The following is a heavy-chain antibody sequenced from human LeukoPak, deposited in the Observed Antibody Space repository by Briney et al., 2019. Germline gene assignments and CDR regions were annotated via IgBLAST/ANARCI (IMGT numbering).Heavy chain of an antibody. Sequence: GGSLRLSCAASGFTFSSYGMHWVRQAPGKGLEWVAFIRYDGSNKYYADSVKGRFTISRDNSKNTLYLQMGSLRAEDMAVYYCARIWGGTEAFDIWGQGTMVTVSS. CDR3: ARIWGGTEAFDI. CDR2: IRYDGSNK. CDR1: GFTFSSYG. D-gene: IGHD2-15*01. J-gene: IGHJ3*02. V-gene: IGHV3-30*02.